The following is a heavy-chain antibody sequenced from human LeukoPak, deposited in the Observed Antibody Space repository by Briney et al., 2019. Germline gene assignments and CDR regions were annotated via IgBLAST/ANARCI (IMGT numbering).Heavy chain of an antibody. V-gene: IGHV1-69*05. CDR3: ARHPAGGIGMVPPYYFDY. CDR1: GGTFRGYV. CDR2: IIPLFDTT. D-gene: IGHD6-13*01. Sequence: ASLKISCKASGGTFRGYVISWVRQAPGQGLEWMGRIIPLFDTTKYAQKFQGRVTITTDESTSTAYMELSRLRSEDTAVYYCARHPAGGIGMVPPYYFDYWGQGTLVTVSS. J-gene: IGHJ4*02.